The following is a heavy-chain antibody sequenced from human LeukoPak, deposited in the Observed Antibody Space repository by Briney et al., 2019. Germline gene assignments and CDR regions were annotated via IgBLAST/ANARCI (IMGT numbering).Heavy chain of an antibody. V-gene: IGHV3-30*02. Sequence: GGSLRLSCAASGFTFSSYGMHWVRQAPGKGLEWVTFIRFDGSNKYYSDSVKGRFTISRDNSKNTLYLQMNSLRAEDTAVYSCARDYGGSSPFDYWGQGTLVTVSS. CDR2: IRFDGSNK. J-gene: IGHJ4*02. CDR3: ARDYGGSSPFDY. D-gene: IGHD4-23*01. CDR1: GFTFSSYG.